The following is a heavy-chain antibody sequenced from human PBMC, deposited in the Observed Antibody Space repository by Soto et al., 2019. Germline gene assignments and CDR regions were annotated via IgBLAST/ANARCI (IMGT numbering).Heavy chain of an antibody. V-gene: IGHV1-69*04. CDR3: ARESSSWFDY. J-gene: IGHJ4*02. Sequence: SVKVSCKASGGTFSSYTISWVRQAPGQGLEWMGRIIPILGIANYAQKFQGRVTMTRNTSISTAYMELSSLRSEDTAVYYCARESSSWFDYWGQGTLVTVSS. CDR1: GGTFSSYT. D-gene: IGHD6-13*01. CDR2: IIPILGIA.